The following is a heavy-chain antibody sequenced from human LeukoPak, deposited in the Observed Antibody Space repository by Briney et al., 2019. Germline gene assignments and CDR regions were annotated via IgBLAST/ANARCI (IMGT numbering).Heavy chain of an antibody. J-gene: IGHJ6*02. CDR1: GGTFSSYA. CDR2: IIPIFGTA. D-gene: IGHD5-12*01. Sequence: SVKVSCKASGGTFSSYAISWVRQAPGQGLEWMGGIIPIFGTANYAQKFQGRVTITADESTSTAYMELSSLRSEDTAVYYCARDRKGIVATILLNYYGMDVWGQGTTVTVSS. V-gene: IGHV1-69*13. CDR3: ARDRKGIVATILLNYYGMDV.